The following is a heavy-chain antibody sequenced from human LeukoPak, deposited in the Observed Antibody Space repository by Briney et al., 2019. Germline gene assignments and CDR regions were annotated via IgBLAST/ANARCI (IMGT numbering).Heavy chain of an antibody. Sequence: GGSLRLSCAASGFTFDDYGMSGVRQAPGKGLEWGAGINWNGGSTGYADSVKGRFTISRDNAKNSLYLQMNSLRAEDTAVYYCARFRAAAGTGQSMTYYYYYYMDVWGKGTTVTISS. D-gene: IGHD6-13*01. V-gene: IGHV3-20*04. CDR1: GFTFDDYG. J-gene: IGHJ6*03. CDR3: ARFRAAAGTGQSMTYYYYYYMDV. CDR2: INWNGGST.